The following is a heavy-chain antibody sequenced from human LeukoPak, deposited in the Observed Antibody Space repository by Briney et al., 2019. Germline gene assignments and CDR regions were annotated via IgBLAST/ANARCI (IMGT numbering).Heavy chain of an antibody. J-gene: IGHJ4*02. CDR1: GFTFSSYS. V-gene: IGHV3-21*01. Sequence: GGSLRLSCAASGFTFSSYSMNWVRQAPGKGLEWVSSISSSSYIYYADSVKGRFTISRDNAKNSLYLQMNSLRAEDTAVYYCARETWQRLYDYWGQGTLVTVSS. CDR2: ISSSSYI. D-gene: IGHD6-25*01. CDR3: ARETWQRLYDY.